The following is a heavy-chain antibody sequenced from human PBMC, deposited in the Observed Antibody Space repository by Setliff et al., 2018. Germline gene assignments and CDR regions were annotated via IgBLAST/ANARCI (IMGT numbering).Heavy chain of an antibody. V-gene: IGHV4-34*01. J-gene: IGHJ4*02. D-gene: IGHD3-22*01. Sequence: PSETLSLTCAVYGGSFSGYYWSWIRQPPGKGLEWIGEINHSGSTNYNPSLKSRVTISVDTSKNQFSLKLSSVTAADTAVYYCARYDSSGYSENYYFDYWGQGTLVTVSS. CDR1: GGSFSGYY. CDR3: ARYDSSGYSENYYFDY. CDR2: INHSGST.